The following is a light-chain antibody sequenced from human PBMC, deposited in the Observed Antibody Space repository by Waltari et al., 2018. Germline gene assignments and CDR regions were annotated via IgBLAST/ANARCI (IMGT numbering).Light chain of an antibody. V-gene: IGLV3-19*01. CDR2: GQD. CDR3: LSRDTTSTRV. CDR1: SLRRYY. J-gene: IGLJ3*02. Sequence: SSELTQDPAVSVALGQTVSITCQGDSLRRYYASWYQQRPGQAPILTLYGQDNRPSGSPDRFSGSTSGNTASLTITGAQAEDEADYYCLSRDTTSTRVFGGGTRLTV.